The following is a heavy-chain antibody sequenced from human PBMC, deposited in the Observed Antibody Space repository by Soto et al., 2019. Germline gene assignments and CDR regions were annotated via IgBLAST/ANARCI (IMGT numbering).Heavy chain of an antibody. CDR2: IYYSGST. CDR1: GGSISSSSYY. D-gene: IGHD1-26*01. J-gene: IGHJ6*02. CDR3: ARLSSGSYLAYYYYYGMDV. Sequence: PSETLSLTCTVSGGSISSSSYYWGWIRQPPGKGLEWIGSIYYSGSTYYNPSLKSRVTISVDTSKSQFSLKLSSVTAADTAVYYCARLSSGSYLAYYYYYGMDVWGQGTTVT. V-gene: IGHV4-39*01.